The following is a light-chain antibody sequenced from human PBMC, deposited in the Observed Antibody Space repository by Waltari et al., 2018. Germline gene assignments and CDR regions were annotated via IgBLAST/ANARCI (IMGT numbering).Light chain of an antibody. J-gene: IGLJ3*02. CDR2: EVS. CDR1: SNDVGTYKF. Sequence: QSALTQPASVSGSPGPSITISCTGTSNDVGTYKFVSWYQQYPGNAPKLIIYEVSHRPAGVFMRFSGSNSGNTAALRISGGQTEDEADFYCCSFVTGDTWVFGGGTKLAVL. CDR3: CSFVTGDTWV. V-gene: IGLV2-23*02.